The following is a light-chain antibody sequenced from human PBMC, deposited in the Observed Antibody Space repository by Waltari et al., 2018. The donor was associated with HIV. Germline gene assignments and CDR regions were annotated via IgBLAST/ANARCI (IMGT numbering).Light chain of an antibody. V-gene: IGLV2-14*03. Sequence: QSALTQPASVSGSPGQSITISCTGTSRDVGGYNYVSWYQHHPGKAPKLMIYDVSNRPSGVSNRFSGSNSGNTSSLTISGLQAEDEADYYCNSYTTSSTLHVVFGGGTKLTVL. CDR2: DVS. J-gene: IGLJ2*01. CDR3: NSYTTSSTLHVV. CDR1: SRDVGGYNY.